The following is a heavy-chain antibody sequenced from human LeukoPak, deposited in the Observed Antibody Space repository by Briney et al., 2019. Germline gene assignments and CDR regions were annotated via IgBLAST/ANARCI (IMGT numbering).Heavy chain of an antibody. V-gene: IGHV4-38-2*02. J-gene: IGHJ3*02. CDR2: IYHSGRT. CDR3: ARAVPTVTKKTRLSAFDI. Sequence: SETLSLTCSGSGYSISSGYYWGWIRQPPGKGLEWIGTIYHSGRTYYNPSLKSRVTMSIDTSNNQFSLRLSSVTAADTAMYYCARAVPTVTKKTRLSAFDIWGQGTILTVSS. D-gene: IGHD4-11*01. CDR1: GYSISSGYY.